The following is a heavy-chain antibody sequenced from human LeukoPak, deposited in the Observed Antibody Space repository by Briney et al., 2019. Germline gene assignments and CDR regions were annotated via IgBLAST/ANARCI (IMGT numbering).Heavy chain of an antibody. V-gene: IGHV1-46*01. CDR1: GYTFTSYY. CDR2: INPSGGST. J-gene: IGHJ6*02. D-gene: IGHD4-11*01. Sequence: ASVTVSCKASGYTFTSYYMQWVRQAPGQGLEWMGIINPSGGSTSYAQKFQGRVTMTRDTSTSTVYMELSSLRSEDTAVYYCARDLKHSYYYYGMDVWGQGTTVTVSS. CDR3: ARDLKHSYYYYGMDV.